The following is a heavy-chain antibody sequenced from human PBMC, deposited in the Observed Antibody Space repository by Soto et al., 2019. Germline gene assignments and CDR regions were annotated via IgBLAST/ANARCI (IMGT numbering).Heavy chain of an antibody. CDR1: GGSFSGYY. D-gene: IGHD4-17*01. CDR3: ARQLTTPTPFDY. CDR2: INHSGST. V-gene: IGHV4-34*01. Sequence: SETLSLTCAVYGGSFSGYYWSWIRQPPGKGLEWIGEINHSGSTNYNPSLKSRVTISVDTSKNQFSLKLSSVTAADTAVYYCARQLTTPTPFDYWGQGTLVTVSS. J-gene: IGHJ4*02.